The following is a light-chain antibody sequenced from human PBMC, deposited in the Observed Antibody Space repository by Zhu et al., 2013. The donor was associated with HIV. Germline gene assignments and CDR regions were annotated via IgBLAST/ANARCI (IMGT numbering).Light chain of an antibody. CDR1: SNDVGTYNY. CDR3: CSYVGSSTFV. J-gene: IGLJ1*01. Sequence: QSALTQPASVSGSPGQSITISCTATSNDVGTYNYVSWYQQHPGKGPTLIIYEVSRRPSGISNRFSGSKSGNTASLTISGLQAEDEADYYCCSYVGSSTFVFGTGTKVTVL. CDR2: EVS. V-gene: IGLV2-23*02.